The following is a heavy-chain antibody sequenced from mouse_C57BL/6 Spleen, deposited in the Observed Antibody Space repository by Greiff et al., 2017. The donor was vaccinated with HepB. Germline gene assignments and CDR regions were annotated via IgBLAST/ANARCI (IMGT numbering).Heavy chain of an antibody. CDR2: INPNNGGT. Sequence: VQLKESGPELVKPGASVKISCKASGYTFTDYYMNWVKQSHGKSLEWIGDINPNNGGTSYNQKFKGKATLTVDKSSSTAYMELRSLTSEDSAVYYCARRYYGSSWFAYWGQGTLVTVSA. D-gene: IGHD1-1*01. V-gene: IGHV1-26*01. CDR3: ARRYYGSSWFAY. CDR1: GYTFTDYY. J-gene: IGHJ3*01.